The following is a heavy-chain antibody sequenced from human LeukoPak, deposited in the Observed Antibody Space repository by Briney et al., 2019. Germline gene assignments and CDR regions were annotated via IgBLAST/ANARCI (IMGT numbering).Heavy chain of an antibody. CDR2: IKPDGTTK. CDR3: AIDKGY. V-gene: IGHV3-7*01. J-gene: IGHJ4*02. Sequence: GGSLRLSCAASGFPFSSYSMTWVRQAPGKGLEWVANIKPDGTTKFYVDSVKGRFTISRDNSKNTLYLQMNSLRAEDTAVYYCAIDKGYWGQGTLVTVSS. D-gene: IGHD3-22*01. CDR1: GFPFSSYS.